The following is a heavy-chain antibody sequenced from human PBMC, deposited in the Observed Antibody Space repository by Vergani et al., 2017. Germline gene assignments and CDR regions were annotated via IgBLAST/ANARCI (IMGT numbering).Heavy chain of an antibody. J-gene: IGHJ6*02. CDR2: IIPILGIA. V-gene: IGHV1-69*02. D-gene: IGHD6-13*01. CDR1: GGTFSSYT. Sequence: QVQLVQSGAEVKKPGSSVKVSCKASGGTFSSYTISWVRQAPGQGLEWMGRIIPILGIANYAQKFQGRVTLTADKSTSTAYMELSSLRSEDTAVYYCARAVEQQLVEYGMDVWGQGTTVTVSS. CDR3: ARAVEQQLVEYGMDV.